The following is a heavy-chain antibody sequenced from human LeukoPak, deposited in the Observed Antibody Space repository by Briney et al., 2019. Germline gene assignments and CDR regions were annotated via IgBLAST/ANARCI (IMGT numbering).Heavy chain of an antibody. V-gene: IGHV4-39*07. CDR2: IYYSGST. D-gene: IGHD3-10*01. CDR3: AREAFHRAPGFDY. Sequence: SETLSLTCTVSGGSISGSSYYWGWIRQPPGKGLEWIGSIYYSGSTYYNPSLKSRVTISVDTSKNQFSLKLSSVTAADTAVYYCAREAFHRAPGFDYWGQGTLVTVSS. J-gene: IGHJ4*02. CDR1: GGSISGSSYY.